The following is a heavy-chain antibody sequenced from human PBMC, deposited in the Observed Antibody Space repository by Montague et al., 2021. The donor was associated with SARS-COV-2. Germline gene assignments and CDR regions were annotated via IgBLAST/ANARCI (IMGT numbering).Heavy chain of an antibody. J-gene: IGHJ4*02. CDR3: TRPLFYYDSSGEGGDY. Sequence: SETLSLTCTVSGGSIGSSSYYWVWIRQPPGKGLEWIGSIYYSGNTDYNPPLKSRVTISLDTSKNQFSLKLSSVTAADTAVYYCTRPLFYYDSSGEGGDYWGQEAVGTVSS. V-gene: IGHV4-39*01. CDR2: IYYSGNT. CDR1: GGSIGSSSYY. D-gene: IGHD3-22*01.